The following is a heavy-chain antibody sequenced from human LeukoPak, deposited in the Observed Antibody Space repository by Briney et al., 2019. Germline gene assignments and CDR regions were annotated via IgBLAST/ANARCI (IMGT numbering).Heavy chain of an antibody. CDR2: INSDGSST. V-gene: IGHV3-74*01. Sequence: PGGSLRLSCAASGFTFSSYGMHWVRQAPGKGLVWVSRINSDGSSTSYADSVKGRFTISRDNAKNTLYLQMNSLRAEDTAVYYCARVEWELLGGFDYWGQGTLVTVSS. J-gene: IGHJ4*02. CDR3: ARVEWELLGGFDY. CDR1: GFTFSSYG. D-gene: IGHD1-26*01.